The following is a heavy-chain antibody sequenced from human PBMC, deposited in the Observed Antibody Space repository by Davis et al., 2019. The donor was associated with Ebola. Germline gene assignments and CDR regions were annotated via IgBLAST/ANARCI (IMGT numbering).Heavy chain of an antibody. Sequence: ASVTVSCKASAYTFPGHTMHWVRQAPGQRLEWMGWINAGNGNTKYSQRFQGRVTMTSDTSASTAYMDLSSLRSEDTAVYYCAREVSRGAVAGVFFDYWGQGTLVTVSS. CDR1: AYTFPGHT. V-gene: IGHV1-3*01. CDR3: AREVSRGAVAGVFFDY. CDR2: INAGNGNT. D-gene: IGHD6-19*01. J-gene: IGHJ4*02.